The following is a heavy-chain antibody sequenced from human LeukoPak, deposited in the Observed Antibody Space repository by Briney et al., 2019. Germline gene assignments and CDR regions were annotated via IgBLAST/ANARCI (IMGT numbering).Heavy chain of an antibody. CDR1: GFTFSSYA. CDR3: ARVGRYCSGGSCYSNWLDP. D-gene: IGHD2-15*01. V-gene: IGHV3-53*01. CDR2: IYSGGDT. J-gene: IGHJ5*02. Sequence: PGGSLRLSCAASGFTFSSYAMSWVRQAPGKGLEWVSVIYSGGDTYYADSVKGRFTISRDNSKNTMYLQMNSLRAEDTAVYYCARVGRYCSGGSCYSNWLDPWGQGILVTVSS.